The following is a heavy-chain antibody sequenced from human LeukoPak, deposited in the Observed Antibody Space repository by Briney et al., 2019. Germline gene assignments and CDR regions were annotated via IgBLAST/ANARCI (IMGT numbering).Heavy chain of an antibody. CDR1: GASIRSGDYY. J-gene: IGHJ3*02. CDR2: IYDSGST. D-gene: IGHD2-15*01. Sequence: EASETLSLPCTVSGASIRSGDYYWSWIRQPPGKGLEWIGYIYDSGSTYYNPSLKSRITISVDTSENRFSLKLSSVTATDTAVYYWARDCSGGSCYGAFDIWGQGTMVTVSS. CDR3: ARDCSGGSCYGAFDI. V-gene: IGHV4-30-4*01.